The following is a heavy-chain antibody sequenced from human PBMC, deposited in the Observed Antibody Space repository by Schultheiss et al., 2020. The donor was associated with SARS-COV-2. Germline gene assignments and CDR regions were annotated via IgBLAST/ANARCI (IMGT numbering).Heavy chain of an antibody. CDR3: ARCADGGNSYYYYGMDV. CDR2: ISSNGGST. J-gene: IGHJ6*02. D-gene: IGHD4-23*01. Sequence: GGSLRLSCSASGFTFSSYAMHWVRQAPGKGLEYVSAISSNGGSTYYADSVKGRFTISRDNSKNTLYLQMSSLRAEDTAVYYCARCADGGNSYYYYGMDVWGQGSTVTVSS. CDR1: GFTFSSYA. V-gene: IGHV3-64D*06.